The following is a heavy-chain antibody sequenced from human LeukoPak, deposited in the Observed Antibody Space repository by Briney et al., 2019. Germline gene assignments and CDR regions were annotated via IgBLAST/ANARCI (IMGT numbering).Heavy chain of an antibody. V-gene: IGHV1-69*13. CDR1: GGTFSSYA. Sequence: SVKDSCKASGGTFSSYAISWVRQAPGQGLEWMGGIIPIFGTANYAQKFQGRVTITADESTSTAYMELSSLRSEDTAVYYCARGDTAMVTGFDYWGQGTLVTVSS. J-gene: IGHJ4*02. CDR2: IIPIFGTA. D-gene: IGHD5-18*01. CDR3: ARGDTAMVTGFDY.